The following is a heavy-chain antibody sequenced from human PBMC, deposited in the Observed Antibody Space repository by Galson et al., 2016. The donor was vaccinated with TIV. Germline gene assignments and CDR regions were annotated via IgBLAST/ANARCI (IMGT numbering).Heavy chain of an antibody. D-gene: IGHD6-25*01. CDR1: GYIFNNFG. Sequence: SVKVSCKASGYIFNNFGVSWVRQAPGQGLGWMAWISVYNGNTNYAQSLQGRVTLTTDTSTSTAYMELRSLRSDDTAVYYCARDTPSLLAAATVDYWGQGTLVTVSS. CDR2: ISVYNGNT. V-gene: IGHV1-18*01. CDR3: ARDTPSLLAAATVDY. J-gene: IGHJ4*02.